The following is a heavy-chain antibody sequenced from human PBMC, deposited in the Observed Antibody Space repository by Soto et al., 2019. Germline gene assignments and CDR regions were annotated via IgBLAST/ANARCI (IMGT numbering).Heavy chain of an antibody. V-gene: IGHV3-74*01. D-gene: IGHD2-15*01. J-gene: IGHJ3*02. CDR2: INSDGSST. CDR3: AREVDSEAFDI. Sequence: LRLSCAASGFTFSSYWMHWVRQAPGKGLVWVSRINSDGSSTSYADSVKGRFTISRDNAKNTLYLQMNSLRAEDTAVYYCAREVDSEAFDIWGQGTMVTVSS. CDR1: GFTFSSYW.